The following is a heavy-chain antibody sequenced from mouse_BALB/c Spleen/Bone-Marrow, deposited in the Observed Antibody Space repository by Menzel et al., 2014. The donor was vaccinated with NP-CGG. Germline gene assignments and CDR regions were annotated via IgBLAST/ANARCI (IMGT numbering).Heavy chain of an antibody. CDR1: GYTFKSYD. Sequence: QVQLKHSGPELVKPGALVKISCKASGYTFKSYDINWVKQRPGQGLEWIGWIYPGDGSSKYNEKFKGKATLTADKSSSTAYMQLSSLTSENSAVYFCARAPSMDYWGQGTSVTVSS. J-gene: IGHJ4*01. CDR3: ARAPSMDY. V-gene: IGHV1S56*01. CDR2: IYPGDGSS.